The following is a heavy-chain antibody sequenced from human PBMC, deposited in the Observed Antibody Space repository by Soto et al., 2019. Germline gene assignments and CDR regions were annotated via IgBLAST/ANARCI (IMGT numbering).Heavy chain of an antibody. V-gene: IGHV3-48*01. CDR2: ISSSSSTI. CDR3: ASSISLYQLPRPNWFDP. Sequence: EVQLVESGGGLVQPGGSLRLSCAASGFTFSSYSMNWVRQAPGKGLEWVSYISSSSSTIYYADSVKGRFTISRDNAKNSLYLQMNGLRAEDTAVYYCASSISLYQLPRPNWFDPWGQGTLVTVSS. CDR1: GFTFSSYS. D-gene: IGHD2-2*01. J-gene: IGHJ5*02.